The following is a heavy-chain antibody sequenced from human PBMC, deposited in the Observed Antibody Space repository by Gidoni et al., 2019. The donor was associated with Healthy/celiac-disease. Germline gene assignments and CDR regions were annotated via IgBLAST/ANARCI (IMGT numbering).Heavy chain of an antibody. J-gene: IGHJ6*02. CDR1: GFTFSSYA. D-gene: IGHD1-20*01. CDR2: ISYDGSNK. CDR3: ARGTITPPNVPLDV. Sequence: QVQLVESGGGVAQTGRSLRLSCAASGFTFSSYAMHWVRQAPGKGLEWVAVISYDGSNKYYSDSVKGRFTISRDNPKNTLYLQMNSLRAEDTAVYYCARGTITPPNVPLDVWGQGTTVTVSS. V-gene: IGHV3-30-3*01.